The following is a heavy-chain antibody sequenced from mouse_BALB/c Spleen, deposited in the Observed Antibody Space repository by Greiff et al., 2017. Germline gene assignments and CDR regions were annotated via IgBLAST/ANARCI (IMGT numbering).Heavy chain of an antibody. CDR3: ARGGSSFAY. Sequence: EVKLVESGGGLVQPGGSLKLSCAASGFTFSSYGMSWVRQTPDKRLELVATINSNGGSTYYPDSVKGRFTISRDNAKNTLYLQMSSLKSEDTAMYYCARGGSSFAYWGQGTLVTVSA. V-gene: IGHV5-6-3*01. CDR2: INSNGGST. D-gene: IGHD1-1*01. CDR1: GFTFSSYG. J-gene: IGHJ3*01.